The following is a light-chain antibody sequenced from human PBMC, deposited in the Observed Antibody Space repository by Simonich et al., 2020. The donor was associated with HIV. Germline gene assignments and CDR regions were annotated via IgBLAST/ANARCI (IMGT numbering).Light chain of an antibody. CDR1: SRDVGGYNY. Sequence: QSALTQPASVSGSPGQSITISCTGTSRDVGGYNYVSWYQQHPGKAPKLMIYEGSKRPTGVSNRSSGSKAGNSASLTISGLQAEDEADYYCCSYAGSSTWVFGGGTKLTVL. V-gene: IGLV2-23*01. CDR3: CSYAGSSTWV. J-gene: IGLJ2*01. CDR2: EGS.